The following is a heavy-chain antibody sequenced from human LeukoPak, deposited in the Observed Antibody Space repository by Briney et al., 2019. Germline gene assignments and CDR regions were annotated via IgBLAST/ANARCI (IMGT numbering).Heavy chain of an antibody. CDR2: IIPIFGTA. CDR1: GGTFSSYA. CDR3: ARDVIGYSSGWYPPDAFDI. Sequence: SVKVSCKASGGTFSSYAISWVRQAPGQGLEWMGGIIPIFGTANYAQKFQGRVTITADESTSTAYMELSSLRSEDTAVYYCARDVIGYSSGWYPPDAFDIWGQGTMVTVSS. V-gene: IGHV1-69*13. J-gene: IGHJ3*02. D-gene: IGHD6-19*01.